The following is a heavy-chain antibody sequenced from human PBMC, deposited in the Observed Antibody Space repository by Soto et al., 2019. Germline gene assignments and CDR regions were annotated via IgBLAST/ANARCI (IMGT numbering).Heavy chain of an antibody. CDR1: GFTFSSYG. CDR3: AKRRRRCSTTSCRGGFDY. J-gene: IGHJ4*02. V-gene: IGHV3-30*18. CDR2: ISYDGSNK. D-gene: IGHD2-2*01. Sequence: GGSLRLSCAASGFTFSSYGMHWVRQAPGKGLEWVAVISYDGSNKYYADSVKGRFTISRDNSKNTLYLQMNSLRAEDTAVYYCAKRRRRCSTTSCRGGFDYWGQGTLVTVSS.